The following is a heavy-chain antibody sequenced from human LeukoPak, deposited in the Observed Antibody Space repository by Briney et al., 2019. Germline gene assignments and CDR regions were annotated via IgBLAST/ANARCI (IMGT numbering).Heavy chain of an antibody. D-gene: IGHD3-10*01. CDR1: GYSFSTYW. CDR3: ARREGYYYGSGSYVPYWFDP. V-gene: IGHV5-51*01. Sequence: GAPLKISSHGSGYSFSTYWNGCARQMSGKGLEWMGIIYPGDSETRYSPSFQGQVTISADKSISTAYLQWSSLKASDTAMYYCARREGYYYGSGSYVPYWFDPWGQGTLVTVSS. CDR2: IYPGDSET. J-gene: IGHJ5*02.